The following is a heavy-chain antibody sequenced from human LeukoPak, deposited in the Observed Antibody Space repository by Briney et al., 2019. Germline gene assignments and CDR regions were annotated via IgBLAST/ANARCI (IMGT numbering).Heavy chain of an antibody. CDR3: TRVVLVGTTYSYFDY. CDR1: GFTFSDHY. Sequence: GGSLRLSCAASGFTFSDHYMDWVRQAPGKGLEWVGRTRKKTNSYTTEYAASVKGRFTISRDDSKNSLYLQMNSLKAEDTAVYYCTRVVLVGTTYSYFDYCGQGALVTVSS. J-gene: IGHJ4*01. V-gene: IGHV3-72*01. D-gene: IGHD1-26*01. CDR2: TRKKTNSYTT.